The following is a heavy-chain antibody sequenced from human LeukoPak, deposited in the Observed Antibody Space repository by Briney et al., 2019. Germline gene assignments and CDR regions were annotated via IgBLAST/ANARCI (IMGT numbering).Heavy chain of an antibody. CDR2: IRSSGSTV. CDR3: VMVRGVSFDY. Sequence: PGGSRRLSCAASGFSFSGYNMNWARQAPGKGLEWVSYIRSSGSTVYYADSVKGRFTISRDNAKNSLYLQMNSLRDEDTAVYYCVMVRGVSFDYWGQGTLVTVSS. J-gene: IGHJ4*02. V-gene: IGHV3-48*02. D-gene: IGHD3-10*01. CDR1: GFSFSGYN.